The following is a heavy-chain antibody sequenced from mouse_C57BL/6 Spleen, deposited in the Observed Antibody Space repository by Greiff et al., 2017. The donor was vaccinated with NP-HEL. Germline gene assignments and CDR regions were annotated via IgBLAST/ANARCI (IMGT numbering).Heavy chain of an antibody. J-gene: IGHJ4*01. CDR1: GFTFSSYA. Sequence: EVKLMESGGGLVKPGGSLKLSCAASGFTFSSYAMSWVRQTPEKRLEWVATISDGGSYTYYPDNVKGRFTISRDNAKNNLYLQMSHLKSEDTAMYYCARDEVTTVVAPYYYAMDYWGQGTSVTVSS. CDR3: ARDEVTTVVAPYYYAMDY. D-gene: IGHD1-1*01. CDR2: ISDGGSYT. V-gene: IGHV5-4*01.